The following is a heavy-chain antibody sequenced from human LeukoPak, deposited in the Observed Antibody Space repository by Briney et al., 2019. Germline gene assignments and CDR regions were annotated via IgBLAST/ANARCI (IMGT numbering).Heavy chain of an antibody. D-gene: IGHD3-22*01. Sequence: GGSLRLSCAASGFMFDDYGMSWVRQAPGKGLEWVSYISSSGSTIYYADSVKGRFTISRDNAKNSLYLQMNSLRAEDTAVYYCARDLGVYDSSGYYTFSPSFDYWGQGTLVTVSS. J-gene: IGHJ4*02. CDR3: ARDLGVYDSSGYYTFSPSFDY. V-gene: IGHV3-48*03. CDR1: GFMFDDYG. CDR2: ISSSGSTI.